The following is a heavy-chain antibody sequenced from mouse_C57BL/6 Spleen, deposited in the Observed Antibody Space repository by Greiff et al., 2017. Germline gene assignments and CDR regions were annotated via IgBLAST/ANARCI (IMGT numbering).Heavy chain of an antibody. CDR1: GFTFSSYG. V-gene: IGHV5-6*01. Sequence: EVMLVESGGDLVKPGGSLKLSCAASGFTFSSYGMSWVRQTPDKRLEWVATISSGGSYTYYPDSVKGRFTISRDNAKNTLYLQMSSLKSEDTAMYYCAKQAYDFDYWGQGTTLTVSS. CDR2: ISSGGSYT. CDR3: AKQAYDFDY. D-gene: IGHD1-1*01. J-gene: IGHJ2*01.